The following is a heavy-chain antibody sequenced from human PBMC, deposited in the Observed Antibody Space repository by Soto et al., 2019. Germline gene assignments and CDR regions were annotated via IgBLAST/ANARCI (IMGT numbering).Heavy chain of an antibody. CDR3: ARGGTPIDS. CDR1: GYTFTNFG. V-gene: IGHV1-18*01. Sequence: QVQLVQSGAEVKKPGASVKVSCKASGYTFTNFGISWVRQAPGQGLEWMGWISAYNGNTNYAQNFQGRVTMTTDTPTSTAYRELRRLRSDDTAVDSCARGGTPIDSGGQGTLVTVSS. D-gene: IGHD3-16*01. J-gene: IGHJ4*02. CDR2: ISAYNGNT.